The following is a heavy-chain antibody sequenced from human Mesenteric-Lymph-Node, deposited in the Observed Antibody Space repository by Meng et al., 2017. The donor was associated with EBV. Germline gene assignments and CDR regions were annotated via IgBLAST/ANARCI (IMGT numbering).Heavy chain of an antibody. Sequence: EGELVESGGGFTLPGESRRRSWSASGLTVSDNYMSLVRQAPGKGLEWVSVIYIGGSTYYSDSVQGRFTISRDNSKNIVFLQMSSLRADDTAVYYCARISSANDSVWGQGALVTASS. CDR1: GLTVSDNY. CDR2: IYIGGST. J-gene: IGHJ4*02. CDR3: ARISSANDSV. D-gene: IGHD5-12*01. V-gene: IGHV3-53*01.